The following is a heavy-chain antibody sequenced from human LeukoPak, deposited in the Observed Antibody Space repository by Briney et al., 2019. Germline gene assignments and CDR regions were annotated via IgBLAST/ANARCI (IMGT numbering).Heavy chain of an antibody. CDR3: ASARNFDY. Sequence: SSETLSHTCAVYGGSFSGYYWSWIRQPPGKGLEWIGEINHSGSTNYNPSLKSRVTISVDTSKNQFSLKLSSVTAADTAVYYCASARNFDYWGQGTLVTVSS. CDR1: GGSFSGYY. J-gene: IGHJ4*02. CDR2: INHSGST. V-gene: IGHV4-34*01.